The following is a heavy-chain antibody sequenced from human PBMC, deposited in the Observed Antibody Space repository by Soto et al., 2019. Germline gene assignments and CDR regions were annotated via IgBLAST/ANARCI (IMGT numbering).Heavy chain of an antibody. Sequence: PGGSLRLSCAASGFTFSSYAMHWVRQAPGKGLEWVAVISYDGSNKYYADSVKGRFTISRDNSKNTLYLQMNSLRAEDTAVYYCARVGVFSYYYDTWGQGTLVTVSS. CDR1: GFTFSSYA. CDR2: ISYDGSNK. CDR3: ARVGVFSYYYDT. V-gene: IGHV3-30-3*01. J-gene: IGHJ5*02. D-gene: IGHD3-22*01.